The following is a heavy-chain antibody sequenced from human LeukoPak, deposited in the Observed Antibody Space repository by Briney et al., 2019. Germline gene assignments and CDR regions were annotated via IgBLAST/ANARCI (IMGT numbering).Heavy chain of an antibody. V-gene: IGHV3-23*01. CDR2: ISGSGGST. CDR3: ARKSMAPVRY. Sequence: PGGSLRLSCAASGFTFSSYAMSWVRQAPGRGLEWVSTISGSGGSTYYADSVKGRFTISRDNAKNSLYLQMNSLRAEDTAVYYCARKSMAPVRYWGQGTLVTVSS. J-gene: IGHJ4*02. D-gene: IGHD2/OR15-2a*01. CDR1: GFTFSSYA.